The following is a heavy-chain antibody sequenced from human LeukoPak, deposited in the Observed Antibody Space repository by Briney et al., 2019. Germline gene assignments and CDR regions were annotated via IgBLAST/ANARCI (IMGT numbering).Heavy chain of an antibody. V-gene: IGHV3-23*01. CDR3: ARRLVTAGVTDFFDS. J-gene: IGHJ4*02. CDR1: GFTFSDYS. Sequence: GGSLRLSCTASGFTFSDYSKSWVRQAPGAGLEWVSAISPAGDSTTDAESVKGRFTISRDNSKSTLYLQMNGLTAEDTALYYCARRLVTAGVTDFFDSWGQGTLVSVSS. D-gene: IGHD2-2*01. CDR2: ISPAGDST.